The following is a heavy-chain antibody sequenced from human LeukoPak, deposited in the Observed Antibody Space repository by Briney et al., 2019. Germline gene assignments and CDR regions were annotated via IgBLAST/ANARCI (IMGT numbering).Heavy chain of an antibody. J-gene: IGHJ4*02. Sequence: GGSLRLSCAASGFTVSSNYMSWVRQAPGKGLEWVSVIFSGGTTYYADSVKGRFTISRHNSENTLYLQMSSLRGEDTAVYYCARGVLGYSYGFDCWGQGTLVTVSS. CDR3: ARGVLGYSYGFDC. CDR1: GFTVSSNY. D-gene: IGHD5-18*01. V-gene: IGHV3-53*04. CDR2: IFSGGTT.